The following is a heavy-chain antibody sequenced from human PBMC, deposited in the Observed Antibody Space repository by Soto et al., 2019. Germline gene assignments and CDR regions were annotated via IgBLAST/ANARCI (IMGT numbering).Heavy chain of an antibody. Sequence: PSETLSLTCTVSGGSISRYYWSWIRQPPGKGLEWIGYIYYSGSTNYNPSLKSRVTISVDTSKNQFSLKLSSVTAADTAVYYCAGCPHYYYMDVWGKGTTVTVSS. CDR3: AGCPHYYYMDV. J-gene: IGHJ6*03. CDR1: GGSISRYY. CDR2: IYYSGST. V-gene: IGHV4-59*01.